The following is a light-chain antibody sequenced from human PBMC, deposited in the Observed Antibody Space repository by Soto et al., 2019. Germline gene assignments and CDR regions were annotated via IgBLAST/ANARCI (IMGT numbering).Light chain of an antibody. Sequence: EIVLTQSPGTLSLSPGERATLSCRASQSVSSNYLAWYQQKPGQAPRLLIYGASSRATGIPDRFSGSGSGTDFTRTISRLEPEDVAVYYCQQYGGAPPNTFGQGTKLEI. J-gene: IGKJ2*01. CDR3: QQYGGAPPNT. CDR2: GAS. CDR1: QSVSSNY. V-gene: IGKV3-20*01.